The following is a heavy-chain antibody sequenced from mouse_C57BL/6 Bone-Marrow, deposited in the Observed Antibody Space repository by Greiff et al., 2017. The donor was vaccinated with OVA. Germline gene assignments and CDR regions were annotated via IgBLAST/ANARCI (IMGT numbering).Heavy chain of an antibody. D-gene: IGHD2-3*01. J-gene: IGHJ4*01. CDR1: GYTFTDYY. Sequence: VQLKQSGPELVKPGASVKISCKASGYTFTDYYMNWVKQSHGKSLEWIGDINPNNSGTSYNQKFKGKATLTVDKSSSTAYMELRSLTSEDSAVYYCANDGYYYAMDYWGQGTSVTVSS. V-gene: IGHV1-26*01. CDR3: ANDGYYYAMDY. CDR2: INPNNSGT.